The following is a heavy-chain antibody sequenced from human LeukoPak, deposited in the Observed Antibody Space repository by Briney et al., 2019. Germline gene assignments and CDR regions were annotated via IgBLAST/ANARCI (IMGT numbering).Heavy chain of an antibody. CDR1: GFTVSNYA. CDR3: AKRDGYDYYGVDV. D-gene: IGHD2-21*02. J-gene: IGHJ6*02. CDR2: ISGSGVST. Sequence: GGSLRLSCAASGFTVSNYAMTWVRQAPGRGLEWVSTISGSGVSTYYADSVKGRFTISRDSSKNTLCLQMTSLRDGDTDVYYCAKRDGYDYYGVDVWGQGTTVTVSS. V-gene: IGHV3-23*01.